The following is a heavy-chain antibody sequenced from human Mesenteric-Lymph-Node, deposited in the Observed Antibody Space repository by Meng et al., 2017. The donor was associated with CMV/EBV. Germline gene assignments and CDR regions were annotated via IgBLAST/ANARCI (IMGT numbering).Heavy chain of an antibody. V-gene: IGHV3-30-3*01. CDR1: GFTFSRYS. CDR3: AREPNRPTYYDFWSGYYNPLNYYYYYGMDV. J-gene: IGHJ6*02. CDR2: ISYDGSKK. D-gene: IGHD3-3*01. Sequence: LSLTRAASGFTFSRYSMHWVRQAPSKGLEWVAVISYDGSKKYYADSVKGRFTISRDNSKNTLYLQMNSLGAEDTAVYYCAREPNRPTYYDFWSGYYNPLNYYYYYGMDVWGQGTTVTVSS.